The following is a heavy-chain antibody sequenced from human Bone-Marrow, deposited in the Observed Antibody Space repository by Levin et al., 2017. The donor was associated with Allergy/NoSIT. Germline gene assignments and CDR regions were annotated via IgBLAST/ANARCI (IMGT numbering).Heavy chain of an antibody. CDR2: ISGSGGST. V-gene: IGHV3-23*01. J-gene: IGHJ4*02. CDR3: AKSHGGGARGGY. Sequence: GESLKISCAASGFTFSSYAMSWVRQAPGKGLEWVSAISGSGGSTYYADSVKGRFTISRDNSKNTLYLQMNSLRAEDTAVYYCAKSHGGGARGGYWGQGTLVTVSS. CDR1: GFTFSSYA. D-gene: IGHD3-16*01.